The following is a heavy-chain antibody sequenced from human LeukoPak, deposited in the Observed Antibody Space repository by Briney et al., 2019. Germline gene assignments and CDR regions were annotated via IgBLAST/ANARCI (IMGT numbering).Heavy chain of an antibody. CDR1: GFTFSSYW. V-gene: IGHV3-74*01. D-gene: IGHD1-26*01. CDR2: INSDGSST. J-gene: IGHJ4*02. CDR3: ARLKYSGSYPADY. Sequence: AGGSLRLSCAASGFTFSSYWMHWVRQAPGKGLVWVSRINSDGSSTSYADSVKGRFTISRDNAKNSLYLQMNSLRAEDTAVYYCARLKYSGSYPADYWGQGTLVTVSS.